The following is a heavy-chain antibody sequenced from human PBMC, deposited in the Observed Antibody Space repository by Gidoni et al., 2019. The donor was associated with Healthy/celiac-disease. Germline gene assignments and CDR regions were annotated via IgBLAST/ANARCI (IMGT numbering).Heavy chain of an antibody. Sequence: EVQLVESGGGLVKPGGSLRLSCAASGFTFSSDSLNWVRQAPGKGLGWVSSISSSSRYIYYADSVKGRFTISRDNAKNSLYLQMNSLRAEDTAVYYCARDLPTGYCGGDCRSDWYFDLWGRGTLVTVSS. V-gene: IGHV3-21*01. CDR1: GFTFSSDS. CDR3: ARDLPTGYCGGDCRSDWYFDL. D-gene: IGHD2-21*02. J-gene: IGHJ2*01. CDR2: ISSSSRYI.